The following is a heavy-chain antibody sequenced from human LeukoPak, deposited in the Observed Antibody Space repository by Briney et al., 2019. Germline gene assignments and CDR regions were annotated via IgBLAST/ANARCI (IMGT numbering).Heavy chain of an antibody. D-gene: IGHD3-10*01. CDR1: GFTVSSNY. CDR3: AKVRFGVTARYYFDY. CDR2: ISGSGGST. V-gene: IGHV3-23*01. Sequence: PGGSLRLSCAASGFTVSSNYMSWVRQAPGKGLEWVSAISGSGGSTYYADSVKGRFTISRDNSKNTLYLQMNSLRAEDTAVYYCAKVRFGVTARYYFDYWGQGTLVTVSS. J-gene: IGHJ4*02.